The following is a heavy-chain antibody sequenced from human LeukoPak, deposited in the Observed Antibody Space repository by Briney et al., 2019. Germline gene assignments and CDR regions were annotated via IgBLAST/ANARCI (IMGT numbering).Heavy chain of an antibody. CDR3: ARETVTTLFYGMDV. CDR1: GGSISSYY. CDR2: IYYSGST. D-gene: IGHD4-17*01. Sequence: SETLSLTCTVSGGSISSYYWSWIRQPPGKGLEWIGYIYYSGSTYYNPSLKSRVTISVDTSKNQFSLKLSSVTAADTAVYYCARETVTTLFYGMDVWGQGTTVTVSS. J-gene: IGHJ6*02. V-gene: IGHV4-30-4*08.